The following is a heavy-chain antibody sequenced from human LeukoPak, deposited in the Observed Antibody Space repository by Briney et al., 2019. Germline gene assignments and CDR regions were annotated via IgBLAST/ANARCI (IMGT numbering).Heavy chain of an antibody. Sequence: GGSLRLSCAVSGFSFDDYAMHWVRQVPGKGLEWVSGISWNSDNIGYADSVKGRFTTSRDNAKNSLYLQMNSLRAEDTALYYCAINGGGDSGYGNFDYWGQGTLVTVSS. D-gene: IGHD5-12*01. CDR2: ISWNSDNI. CDR1: GFSFDDYA. J-gene: IGHJ4*02. V-gene: IGHV3-9*01. CDR3: AINGGGDSGYGNFDY.